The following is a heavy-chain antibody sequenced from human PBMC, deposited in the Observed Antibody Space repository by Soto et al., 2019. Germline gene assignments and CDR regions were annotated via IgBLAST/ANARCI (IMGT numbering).Heavy chain of an antibody. J-gene: IGHJ5*02. CDR2: INPNSGGT. CDR3: ARADPGVRFPPPGARFDP. V-gene: IGHV1-2*04. Sequence: GASVKVSCKASGYTFTGYYMHWVRQAPGQGLEWMGWINPNSGGTNYAQKFQGWVTMTRDTSISTAYMELSRLRSDDTAVYYCARADPGVRFPPPGARFDPWGQGNLVTAAS. CDR1: GYTFTGYY. D-gene: IGHD1-26*01.